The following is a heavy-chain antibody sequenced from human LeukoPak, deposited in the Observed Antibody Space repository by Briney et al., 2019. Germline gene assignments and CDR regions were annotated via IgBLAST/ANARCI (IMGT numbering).Heavy chain of an antibody. Sequence: SETLSLTCTVSGGSISSGGYYWSWICQHPGKGLEFIGYIFYSGTTYYNPSLKSRVSISLDTSLNQFSLKVISVTAADTAVYYCARYGAPFDSWGQGTLVTVSS. CDR2: IFYSGTT. J-gene: IGHJ4*02. CDR3: ARYGAPFDS. CDR1: GGSISSGGYY. D-gene: IGHD4-17*01. V-gene: IGHV4-31*03.